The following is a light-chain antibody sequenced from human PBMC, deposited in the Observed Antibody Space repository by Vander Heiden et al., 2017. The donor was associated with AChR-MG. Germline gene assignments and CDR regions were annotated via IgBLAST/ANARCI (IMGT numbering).Light chain of an antibody. Sequence: SYELTQPTSVSVSPGQTASITCSGDKLGDKYVCWYQQKPGQSPVVVIYQDRKRPSGIPERFSGSNSGNTATLTISGTQAMDEADYDCQAWDSSTVVFGGGTKLTVL. V-gene: IGLV3-1*01. CDR3: QAWDSSTVV. J-gene: IGLJ2*01. CDR1: KLGDKY. CDR2: QDR.